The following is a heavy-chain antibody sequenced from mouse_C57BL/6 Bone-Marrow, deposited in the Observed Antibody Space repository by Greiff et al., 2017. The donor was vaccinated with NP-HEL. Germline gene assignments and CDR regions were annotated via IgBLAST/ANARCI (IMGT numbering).Heavy chain of an antibody. Sequence: QVQLKESGAELARPGASVKLSCKASVYTFTSYGISWVKQRTGQGLEWIGEIYPRSGNTYYNEKFKGKATLTADKSSSTAYMELRSLTSEDSAVYFCARLGLTTVPSMDYWGQGTSVTVSS. CDR2: IYPRSGNT. J-gene: IGHJ4*01. V-gene: IGHV1-81*01. CDR1: VYTFTSYG. CDR3: ARLGLTTVPSMDY. D-gene: IGHD1-1*01.